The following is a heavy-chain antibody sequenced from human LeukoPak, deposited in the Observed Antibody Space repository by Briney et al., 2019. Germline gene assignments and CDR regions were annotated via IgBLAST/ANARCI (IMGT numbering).Heavy chain of an antibody. CDR2: IYTSGST. CDR1: GGSISSYY. CDR3: ARDMTTVTPGTGYYYYGMDV. V-gene: IGHV4-4*07. D-gene: IGHD4-4*01. J-gene: IGHJ6*02. Sequence: SETLSLTCTVSGGSISSYYWSWIRQPAGKGLEWIGRIYTSGSTNYNPSLKSRVTMSVDTSKNQFSLKLSPVTAADTAVYYCARDMTTVTPGTGYYYYGMDVWGQGTTVTVSS.